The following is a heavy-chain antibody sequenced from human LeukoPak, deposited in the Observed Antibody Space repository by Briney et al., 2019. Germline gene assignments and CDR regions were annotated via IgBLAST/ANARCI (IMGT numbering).Heavy chain of an antibody. J-gene: IGHJ3*02. CDR1: GGSISSGSYY. Sequence: SQTLSLTCTVSGGSISSGSYYWSWLRQPAGKGLEWIGRIYTSGSTNYNPSLKSRVTISVDTSKNQFSLKLSSVTAADTAVYYCAGSYRYAFDIWGQGTMVTVSS. D-gene: IGHD1-26*01. V-gene: IGHV4-61*02. CDR3: AGSYRYAFDI. CDR2: IYTSGST.